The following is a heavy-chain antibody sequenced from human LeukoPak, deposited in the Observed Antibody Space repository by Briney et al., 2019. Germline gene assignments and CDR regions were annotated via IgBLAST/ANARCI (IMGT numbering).Heavy chain of an antibody. J-gene: IGHJ1*01. CDR1: GYTFTSYG. CDR2: ISAYNGNT. Sequence: GASVKVSCKASGYTFTSYGISWVRQAPGQGLEWMGRISAYNGNTNYAQKLQGRVTMTTDTSTSTAYMELRSLRSDDTAVYYCARSPGYCGGDCSFQHWGQGTLVTVSS. V-gene: IGHV1-18*01. CDR3: ARSPGYCGGDCSFQH. D-gene: IGHD2-21*02.